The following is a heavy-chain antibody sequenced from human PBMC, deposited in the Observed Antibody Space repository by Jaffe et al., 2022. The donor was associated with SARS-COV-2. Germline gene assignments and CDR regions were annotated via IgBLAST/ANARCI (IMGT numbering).Heavy chain of an antibody. D-gene: IGHD3-3*02. Sequence: QVHLQESGPGLVKPSQTLSLICTVSGVSINSGSYDWSWIRQPAGKGLEWIGRVSVSGATDYNSSLESRVTISLDTSKNQFSLRLTSVTAADTAIYFCARSPFSHLDSSWGQGTLVTVSS. CDR3: ARSPFSHLDSS. CDR1: GVSINSGSYD. J-gene: IGHJ5*02. CDR2: VSVSGAT. V-gene: IGHV4-61*02.